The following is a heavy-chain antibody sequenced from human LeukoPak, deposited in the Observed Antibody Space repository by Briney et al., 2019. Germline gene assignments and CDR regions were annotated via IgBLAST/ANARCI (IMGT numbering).Heavy chain of an antibody. Sequence: SVKVSCKASGGTFSSYAISWVRQAPGQGLEWMGGIIPIFGTANYAQKFQGRVTITTDESTSTAYMELSSLRSEDTAVYYCARDGGGSTIFGVVIPYFDYWGQGTLVTVSS. CDR1: GGTFSSYA. CDR3: ARDGGGSTIFGVVIPYFDY. J-gene: IGHJ4*02. V-gene: IGHV1-69*05. D-gene: IGHD3-3*01. CDR2: IIPIFGTA.